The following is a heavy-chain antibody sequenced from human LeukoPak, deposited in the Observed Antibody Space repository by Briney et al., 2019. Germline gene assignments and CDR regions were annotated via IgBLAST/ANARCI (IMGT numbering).Heavy chain of an antibody. J-gene: IGHJ6*02. V-gene: IGHV3-74*01. D-gene: IGHD3-9*01. Sequence: GGSLRLSCAASGFTFSSYSMNWVRQDPRKGLVWVSRISGDGRNINYADSVRGRFTISRDNAKNTLYLQMNTLRVEDTAVYYCTRDLMDYDVSTGLHHYYMDVWGQGTTVTVSS. CDR2: ISGDGRNI. CDR1: GFTFSSYS. CDR3: TRDLMDYDVSTGLHHYYMDV.